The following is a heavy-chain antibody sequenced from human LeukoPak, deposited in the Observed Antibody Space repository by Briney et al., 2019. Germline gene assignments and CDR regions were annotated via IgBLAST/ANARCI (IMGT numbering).Heavy chain of an antibody. J-gene: IGHJ4*02. CDR3: ASPRIAAPKTFDY. D-gene: IGHD6-6*01. CDR1: GFTFSSYG. CDR2: IRYDGSNK. V-gene: IGHV3-30*02. Sequence: GGSLRLSCAASGFTFSSYGMHWVRQAPGKGLEWVAFIRYDGSNKYYADSVKGRFTISRDNSKNTLYLQMNSLRAEDTAVYYCASPRIAAPKTFDYWGQGTLVTVSS.